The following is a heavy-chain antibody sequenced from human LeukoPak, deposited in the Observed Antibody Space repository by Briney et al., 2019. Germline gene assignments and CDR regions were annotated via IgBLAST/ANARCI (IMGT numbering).Heavy chain of an antibody. J-gene: IGHJ4*02. CDR2: IYHSEST. D-gene: IGHD1-7*01. Sequence: PSETLSLTCAVSGYSISSGYYWGWIRQPPGKGLEWIGSIYHSESTYYNPSLKSRVTISVDTSKNQFSLKLSSVTAEDTAVYYAARVLGNYVPRFDYWGQGTLGTVSS. V-gene: IGHV4-38-2*01. CDR1: GYSISSGYY. CDR3: ARVLGNYVPRFDY.